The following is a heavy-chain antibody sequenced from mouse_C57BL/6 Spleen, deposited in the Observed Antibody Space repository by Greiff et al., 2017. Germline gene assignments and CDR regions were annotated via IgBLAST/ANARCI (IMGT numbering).Heavy chain of an antibody. Sequence: QVQLQQPGAELVKPGASVKLSCKASGYTFTSYWMHWVKQRPGQGLEWIGMIHPNRGSTNYNEKFKSKATLTVDKSSSTAYMQLSSLTSEDSAVYYCARGGSGYVNYAMDYWGQGTSVTVSS. CDR1: GYTFTSYW. CDR2: IHPNRGST. J-gene: IGHJ4*01. D-gene: IGHD3-2*02. V-gene: IGHV1-64*01. CDR3: ARGGSGYVNYAMDY.